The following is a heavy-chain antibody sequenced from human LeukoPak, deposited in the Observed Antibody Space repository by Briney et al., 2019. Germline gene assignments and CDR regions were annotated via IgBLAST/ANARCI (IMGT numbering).Heavy chain of an antibody. Sequence: NPSETLSLTCTVSGGSISSYHWSWIRQPPGKGLEWIGYIYYSGSTNYNPSLKSRVTISVDTSKKHFSLKLSSVTAADTAVYYCATARLGSGLEGAFDLWGQGTMVTVSS. J-gene: IGHJ3*01. D-gene: IGHD6-25*01. CDR2: IYYSGST. V-gene: IGHV4-59*01. CDR3: ATARLGSGLEGAFDL. CDR1: GGSISSYH.